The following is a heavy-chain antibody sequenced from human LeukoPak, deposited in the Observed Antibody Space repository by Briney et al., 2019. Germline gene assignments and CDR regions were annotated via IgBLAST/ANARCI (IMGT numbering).Heavy chain of an antibody. CDR1: GCTFDDYA. D-gene: IGHD2-2*02. V-gene: IGHV3-9*01. CDR2: ISWNSGSI. J-gene: IGHJ4*02. CDR3: AKGNGGYCSSTSCFTGGYYFDY. Sequence: PGRSLRLSCAASGCTFDDYAMHWVRQAPGKGLEWVSGISWNSGSIGYADSVKGRFTISRDNAKNSLYLQMNSLRAEDTALYYCAKGNGGYCSSTSCFTGGYYFDYWGQGTLVTVSS.